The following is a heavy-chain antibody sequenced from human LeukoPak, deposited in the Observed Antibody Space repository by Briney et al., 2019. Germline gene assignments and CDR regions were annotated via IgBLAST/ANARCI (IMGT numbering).Heavy chain of an antibody. J-gene: IGHJ4*02. V-gene: IGHV3-23*01. D-gene: IGHD3-22*01. CDR1: GFTFSSYA. Sequence: GGSLRLSCAASGFTFSSYAMGWVRQAPGKGLEWVSAISGSGGSTYYADSVKGRFTISRDNSKNTLYLQMNSLRAEDTAVYHCAKMSYYYDSSAKRTLNYFDYWGQGTLVTVSS. CDR2: ISGSGGST. CDR3: AKMSYYYDSSAKRTLNYFDY.